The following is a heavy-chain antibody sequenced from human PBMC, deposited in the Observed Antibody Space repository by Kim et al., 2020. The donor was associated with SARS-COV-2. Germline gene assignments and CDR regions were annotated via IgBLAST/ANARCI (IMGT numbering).Heavy chain of an antibody. CDR2: ISRSGNTI. J-gene: IGHJ4*02. Sequence: GGSLRLSCAASGFSFSCCEMNWVRQAPGKGLEWVSYISRSGNTIYYAYSVKGRFTISRDNAKNSRYLQMNSLRVEDTAVYYCARALGGGYCSGGSCYYDYWGQGTLITVSS. CDR1: GFSFSCCE. D-gene: IGHD2-15*01. V-gene: IGHV3-48*03. CDR3: ARALGGGYCSGGSCYYDY.